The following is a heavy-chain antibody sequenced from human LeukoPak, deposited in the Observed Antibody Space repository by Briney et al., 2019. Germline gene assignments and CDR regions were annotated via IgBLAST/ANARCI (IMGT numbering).Heavy chain of an antibody. J-gene: IGHJ5*02. CDR3: ARDSGSYFSWFDP. Sequence: GRSLRLSCAASGFTFDDYAMHWVRQAPGKGLEWVSSISWNSGSIGYADSVEGRFTISRDNAKNSLYLQMNSLRAEDTALYYCARDSGSYFSWFDPWGQGTLVTVSS. CDR2: ISWNSGSI. D-gene: IGHD1-26*01. CDR1: GFTFDDYA. V-gene: IGHV3-9*01.